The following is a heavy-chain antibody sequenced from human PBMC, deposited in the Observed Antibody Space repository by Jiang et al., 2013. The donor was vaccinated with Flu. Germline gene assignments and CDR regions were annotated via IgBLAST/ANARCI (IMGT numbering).Heavy chain of an antibody. Sequence: GPGLVKPSETLSLTCIVSGGSMSGYFWGWIRQSPGKGLEWIGSISYSGLTYYKSSLTSRVTISIDTSKNQFSLKLISVTAADTAFYYCARRLGADCGRTMCPAAPGWNFDYWGQGSLVTVSS. CDR2: ISYSGLT. CDR1: GGSMSGYF. CDR3: ARRLGADCGRTMCPAAPGWNFDY. J-gene: IGHJ4*02. V-gene: IGHV4-39*01. D-gene: IGHD2-21*01.